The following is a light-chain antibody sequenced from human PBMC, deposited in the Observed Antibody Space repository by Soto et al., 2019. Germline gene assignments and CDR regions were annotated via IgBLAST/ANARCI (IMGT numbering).Light chain of an antibody. Sequence: DIQVTQSPSSLSASVGDRVTITCRASRSIRTYLNWYQQRPGKPPNLLIQTASTLQGGVPSRFSGSGSGTYFTLTISSLQPEDFATYYCQQTYSSFNSFGQGTKLEIK. J-gene: IGKJ2*03. V-gene: IGKV1-39*01. CDR1: RSIRTY. CDR2: TAS. CDR3: QQTYSSFNS.